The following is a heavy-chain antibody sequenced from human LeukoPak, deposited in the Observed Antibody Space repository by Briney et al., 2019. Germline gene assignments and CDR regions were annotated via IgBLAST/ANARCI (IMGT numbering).Heavy chain of an antibody. J-gene: IGHJ4*02. CDR3: AKDKRELSYLDY. V-gene: IGHV3-30*02. Sequence: GGSLRLSCAASGFTFSSYGMHWVRQAPGKGLEWVAFIRYDGSNKYYADSVKGRFTISRDNSKNTLYLQMNSLRAEDTAVYYCAKDKRELSYLDYWGQGTLVTVSS. CDR2: IRYDGSNK. CDR1: GFTFSSYG. D-gene: IGHD1-26*01.